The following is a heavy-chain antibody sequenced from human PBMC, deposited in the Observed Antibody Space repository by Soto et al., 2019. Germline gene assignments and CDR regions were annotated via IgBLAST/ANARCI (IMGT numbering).Heavy chain of an antibody. D-gene: IGHD1-26*01. V-gene: IGHV3-30-3*01. Sequence: QVQLVESGGGVVQPGRSLRLSCAASGFTFSSYAMHWVRQAPGKGLEWVAVISYDGSNKYYADSVKGRFTISRDNSKNTLYLQMNSLRAEDTAVYYCVLQWELLFAHAFDIWGQGTMVTVSS. CDR1: GFTFSSYA. CDR2: ISYDGSNK. J-gene: IGHJ3*02. CDR3: VLQWELLFAHAFDI.